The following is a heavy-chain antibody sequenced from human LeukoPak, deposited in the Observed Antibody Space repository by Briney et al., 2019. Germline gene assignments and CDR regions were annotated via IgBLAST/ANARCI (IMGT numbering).Heavy chain of an antibody. D-gene: IGHD6-19*01. CDR2: IKQDGSEK. CDR1: GFTFSSYA. CDR3: ARAAYSSGWYGFFDY. J-gene: IGHJ4*02. Sequence: GGSLRLSCAASGFTFSSYAMSWVRQAPGKGLEWVANIKQDGSEKYYVDSVKGRFTISRDNAKNSLYLRMNSLRAEDTAVYYCARAAYSSGWYGFFDYWGQGTLVTVSS. V-gene: IGHV3-7*03.